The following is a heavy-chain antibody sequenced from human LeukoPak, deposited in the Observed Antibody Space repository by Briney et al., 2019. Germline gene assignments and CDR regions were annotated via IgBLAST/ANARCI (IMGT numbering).Heavy chain of an antibody. CDR1: GGTFSSYA. V-gene: IGHV1-69*05. D-gene: IGHD5-12*01. J-gene: IGHJ4*02. CDR2: IIPIFGTA. Sequence: SVKVSCKASGGTFSSYAISWVRQAPGQGLERMGGIIPIFGTANYAQKFQGRVTITTDESTNTAYMELSSLRSEDTAVYYCARWTIVATTYYFDYWGQGTLVTVSS. CDR3: ARWTIVATTYYFDY.